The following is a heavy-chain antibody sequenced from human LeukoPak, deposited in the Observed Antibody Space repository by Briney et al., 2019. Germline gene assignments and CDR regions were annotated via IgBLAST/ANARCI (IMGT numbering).Heavy chain of an antibody. CDR1: GYTLTELS. CDR3: ATDPYYGDSFDY. CDR2: FDPEDGET. J-gene: IGHJ4*02. Sequence: ASVKVSCKVSGYTLTELSMHWVRQAPGKGLEWMGGFDPEDGETIYAQKFQGRVTMTEDTSTDTAYMELSSLRSEDTAVYYCATDPYYGDSFDYWGQGTLVTVSS. D-gene: IGHD4-17*01. V-gene: IGHV1-24*01.